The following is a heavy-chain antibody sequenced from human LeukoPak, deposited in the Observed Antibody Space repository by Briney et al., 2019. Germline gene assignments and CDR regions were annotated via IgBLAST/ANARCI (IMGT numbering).Heavy chain of an antibody. Sequence: PGGSLRLSCAPSGFTFSSYAMSAACQAPGKGLEWVSAISGSGGSTYYADSVKGRFTISRDNSKNTLYLQMNSLRDEDRGIYYYSKARKGGTARIWGYLGQGTLVTVSS. V-gene: IGHV3-23*01. CDR2: ISGSGGST. CDR1: GFTFSSYA. CDR3: SKARKGGTARIWGY. J-gene: IGHJ4*02. D-gene: IGHD1-1*01.